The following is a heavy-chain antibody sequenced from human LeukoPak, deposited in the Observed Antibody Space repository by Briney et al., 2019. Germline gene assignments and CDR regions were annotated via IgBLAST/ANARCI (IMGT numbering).Heavy chain of an antibody. Sequence: SETLSLTCTVSGGSISSYYWSWIRQPPGKGLEWVGYIYYSGSTNYNPSLKSRVTISVDTSKNQFSLKLSSVTAADTAVYYCARAGTSYGTDFDYWGQGTLVTVSS. CDR2: IYYSGST. D-gene: IGHD1-14*01. V-gene: IGHV4-59*12. CDR3: ARAGTSYGTDFDY. CDR1: GGSISSYY. J-gene: IGHJ4*02.